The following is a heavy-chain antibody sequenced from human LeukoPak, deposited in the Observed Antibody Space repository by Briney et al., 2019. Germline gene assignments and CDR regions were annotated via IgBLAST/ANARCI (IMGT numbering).Heavy chain of an antibody. Sequence: GGSLRLSCAASGFTFNTYAVNWVRRAPGKGLEWVSTISGSGDSTYYADSVKGRFTISRDNSKDTLYLQMSSVRVDDTAVYYCARDRGRYYDSRGFYWGYYFDSWGQGILVTVST. J-gene: IGHJ4*02. D-gene: IGHD3-22*01. V-gene: IGHV3-23*01. CDR3: ARDRGRYYDSRGFYWGYYFDS. CDR1: GFTFNTYA. CDR2: ISGSGDST.